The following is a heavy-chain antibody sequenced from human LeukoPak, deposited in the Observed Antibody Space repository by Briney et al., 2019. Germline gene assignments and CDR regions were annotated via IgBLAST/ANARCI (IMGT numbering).Heavy chain of an antibody. J-gene: IGHJ4*02. Sequence: GGSLRLSCAASGFTFSSYGMHWVRQAPGKGLEWVAFIRYDGSNKYYADSVKGRFTISRDNSKNTLYLQMNSLRAEDTAVYYCAKGGGTYYYGSGSYYNEFDYWGQGTLVTVSS. CDR1: GFTFSSYG. V-gene: IGHV3-30*02. CDR3: AKGGGTYYYGSGSYYNEFDY. D-gene: IGHD3-10*01. CDR2: IRYDGSNK.